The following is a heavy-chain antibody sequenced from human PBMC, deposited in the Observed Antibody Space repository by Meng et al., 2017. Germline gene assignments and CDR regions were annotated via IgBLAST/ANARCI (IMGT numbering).Heavy chain of an antibody. CDR2: ISGSGGST. V-gene: IGHV3-23*01. D-gene: IGHD3-10*01. J-gene: IGHJ4*02. CDR3: ASHYYGSGSYYY. CDR1: GFTFSSYA. Sequence: GGSLISCAASGFTFSSYAMSWVRQAPGKGLEWVSAISGSGGSTYYADSVKGRFTISRDNSKNTLYLQMNSLRAEDTAVYYCASHYYGSGSYYYWGQGTLVTVSS.